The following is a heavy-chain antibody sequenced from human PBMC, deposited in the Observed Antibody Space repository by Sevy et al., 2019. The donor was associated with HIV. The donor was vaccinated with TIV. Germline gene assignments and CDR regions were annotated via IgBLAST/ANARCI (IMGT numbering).Heavy chain of an antibody. CDR2: ISGDGGNT. J-gene: IGHJ4*02. CDR1: GFTFSSYG. CDR3: AKNYADTTVDLYYYDS. D-gene: IGHD5-18*01. Sequence: GGSLRLSCAASGFTFSSYGMHWVRLAPEKGLEWVALISGDGGNTYYAGSVRGRFTISRDNSKNTPYLQLISLRADDTAFYYCAKNYADTTVDLYYYDSWGQGILVTVSS. V-gene: IGHV3-30*18.